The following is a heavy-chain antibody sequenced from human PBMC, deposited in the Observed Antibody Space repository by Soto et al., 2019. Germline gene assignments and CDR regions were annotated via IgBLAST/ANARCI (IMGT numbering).Heavy chain of an antibody. Sequence: QITLKESGPTLVKPTQTLTLTCTFSGFSLSTSGVGVGWIRQPPGKALEWLALIYWDDDKRYSPSLKSRLTITKDTAKNQVVLTMTNMDPVDTATYHCAHRRGGYCSSTSCRDNWFDPWGQGTLVTVSS. D-gene: IGHD2-2*01. CDR2: IYWDDDK. CDR3: AHRRGGYCSSTSCRDNWFDP. CDR1: GFSLSTSGVG. V-gene: IGHV2-5*02. J-gene: IGHJ5*02.